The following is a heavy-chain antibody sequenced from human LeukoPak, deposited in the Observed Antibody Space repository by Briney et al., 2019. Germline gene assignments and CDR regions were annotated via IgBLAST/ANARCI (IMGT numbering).Heavy chain of an antibody. Sequence: PGGSLRLSCAASGFTFSSYGMHWVRQAPGKGLEWVAVISYDGSNKYYADSVKGRFTISRDNSKNTLYLQMNSLRAEDTAVYYCAKGRSSIAARPPLDYWGQGTLVTVSS. CDR1: GFTFSSYG. CDR3: AKGRSSIAARPPLDY. V-gene: IGHV3-30*18. D-gene: IGHD6-6*01. CDR2: ISYDGSNK. J-gene: IGHJ4*02.